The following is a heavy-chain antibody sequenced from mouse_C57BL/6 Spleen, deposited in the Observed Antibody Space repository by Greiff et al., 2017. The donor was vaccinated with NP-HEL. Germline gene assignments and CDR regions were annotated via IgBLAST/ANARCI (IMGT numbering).Heavy chain of an antibody. CDR3: ARSLRDYYGSSYGSWYFDV. J-gene: IGHJ1*03. CDR1: GYTFTDYN. V-gene: IGHV1-18*01. CDR2: INPNNGGT. Sequence: EVQLQQSGPELVKPGASVKIPCKASGYTFTDYNMDWVKQSHGKSLEWIGDINPNNGGTIYNQKFKGKATLTVDKSSSTAYMERRSLTSEDTAVYYVARSLRDYYGSSYGSWYFDVWGTGTTVTVSS. D-gene: IGHD1-1*01.